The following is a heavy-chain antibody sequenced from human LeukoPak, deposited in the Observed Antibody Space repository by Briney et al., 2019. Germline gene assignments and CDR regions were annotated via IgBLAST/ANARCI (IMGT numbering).Heavy chain of an antibody. Sequence: PGESLRLSCAASGFTVSSNYMSWVRQAPGKGLEWVSLIYSGGSTYYADSVKGRFTISRDNSKNTLYLQMNSLRAEDTAVYYCAKGIVGATKVSDYWGQGTLVTVSS. CDR3: AKGIVGATKVSDY. D-gene: IGHD1-26*01. J-gene: IGHJ4*02. V-gene: IGHV3-53*01. CDR2: IYSGGST. CDR1: GFTVSSNY.